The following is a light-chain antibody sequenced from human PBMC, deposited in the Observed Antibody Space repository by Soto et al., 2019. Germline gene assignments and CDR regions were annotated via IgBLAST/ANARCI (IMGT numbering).Light chain of an antibody. V-gene: IGKV1-5*01. CDR3: QKYNSAPLT. CDR1: QSINNL. J-gene: IGKJ4*01. CDR2: DVS. Sequence: DVQMTQSPSTLSASVGDRFTITFRASQSINNLLAWYQQKPGKAPKFLIYDVSTLESGVPSRFSGSGSGTEFTLTISSLQPEDVATYYCQKYNSAPLTFGGGTKVDIK.